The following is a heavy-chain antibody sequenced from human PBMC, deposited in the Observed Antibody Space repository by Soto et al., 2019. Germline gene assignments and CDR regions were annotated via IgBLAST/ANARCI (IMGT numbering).Heavy chain of an antibody. J-gene: IGHJ4*02. CDR2: INPDGGEK. V-gene: IGHV3-7*01. CDR1: GFTFGTSW. Sequence: PGGSLRLSCAASGFTFGTSWMSWVRQPPGKGLEHVASINPDGGEKNYVDSVRGRFTISRDNAGKSLYLQMNSLRAEDTAVFYCARNLRYSQFDYWGQGALVTVSS. D-gene: IGHD3-9*01. CDR3: ARNLRYSQFDY.